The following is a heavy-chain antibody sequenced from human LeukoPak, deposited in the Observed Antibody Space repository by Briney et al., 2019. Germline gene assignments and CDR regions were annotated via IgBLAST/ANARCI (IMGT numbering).Heavy chain of an antibody. Sequence: ASVKVSCKASGYTFTGYYMHWVRQAPGQGLEWMGRINPNSGGTNYAQKFQGRVTVTRDTSISTAYMELSRLRSDDTAVYYCERGRYDSSGYYHYTFDYWGQGTLVTVSS. CDR2: INPNSGGT. CDR3: ERGRYDSSGYYHYTFDY. J-gene: IGHJ4*02. D-gene: IGHD3-22*01. CDR1: GYTFTGYY. V-gene: IGHV1-2*06.